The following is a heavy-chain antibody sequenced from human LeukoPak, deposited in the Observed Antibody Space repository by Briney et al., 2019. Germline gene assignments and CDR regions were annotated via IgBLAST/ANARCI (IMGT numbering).Heavy chain of an antibody. Sequence: PGGSLRLSCAVSGFIVTNHYMTWVRQAPGKGLECVSFISSDGRTYYADSVKGRFTTSRDTSRNTLYLQMNSLTTEDTAEYYCASRARSGYYYGMDVWGQGTTVTVSS. D-gene: IGHD3-3*01. CDR2: ISSDGRT. J-gene: IGHJ6*02. V-gene: IGHV3-66*02. CDR1: GFIVTNHY. CDR3: ASRARSGYYYGMDV.